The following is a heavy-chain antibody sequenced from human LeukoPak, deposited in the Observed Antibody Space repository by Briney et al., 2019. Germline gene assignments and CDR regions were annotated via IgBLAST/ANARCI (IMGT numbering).Heavy chain of an antibody. CDR1: GYSFTSYW. CDR2: IYPGDSDT. CDR3: ARPAAAGNYYYYGMDV. V-gene: IGHV5-51*01. J-gene: IGHJ6*02. D-gene: IGHD6-13*01. Sequence: GESLKISCKGSGYSFTSYWIGWVRQMPEKGLEWMGIIYPGDSDTRYSPSFQGQVTISADKSISTAYLQWSSLKASDTAMYYCARPAAAGNYYYYGMDVWGQGTTVTVSS.